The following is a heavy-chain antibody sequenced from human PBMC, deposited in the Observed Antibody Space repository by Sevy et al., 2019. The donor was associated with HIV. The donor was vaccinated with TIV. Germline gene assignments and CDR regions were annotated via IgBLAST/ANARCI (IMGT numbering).Heavy chain of an antibody. J-gene: IGHJ6*02. V-gene: IGHV3-7*03. Sequence: GGSLRLSYVASGFTFSNYWMNWVRQAPGKGLEWVANIKKDGSEKYYVDSVKGRFTISRDNAKNSLFLQMNSLRAEDTALYYCARDCSSTSCLWGLDVWGQGTTVTVSS. CDR3: ARDCSSTSCLWGLDV. CDR1: GFTFSNYW. D-gene: IGHD2-2*01. CDR2: IKKDGSEK.